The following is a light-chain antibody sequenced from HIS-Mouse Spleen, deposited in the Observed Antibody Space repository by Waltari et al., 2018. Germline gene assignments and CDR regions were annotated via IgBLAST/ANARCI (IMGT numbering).Light chain of an antibody. J-gene: IGKJ1*01. V-gene: IGKV1-9*01. CDR2: AAS. CDR1: QGISSY. Sequence: DIQLTQSQSFLSASVGDRVTITCRDSQGISSYLAWYQQKPGKAPKLLIYAASTLQSGVPSRFSGSGSGTEFTLTISSLQPEDFATYYCQQLNSYPPTFGQGTKVEIK. CDR3: QQLNSYPPT.